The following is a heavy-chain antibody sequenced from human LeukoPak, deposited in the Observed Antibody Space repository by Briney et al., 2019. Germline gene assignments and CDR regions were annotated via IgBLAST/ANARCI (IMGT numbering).Heavy chain of an antibody. CDR2: TSYNGNT. J-gene: IGHJ4*02. CDR3: ARHSGSGWQALGY. CDR1: GYTFSNYG. D-gene: IGHD6-19*01. Sequence: GASVKVSCKASGYTFSNYGISWVRQAPGLALEWMGWTSYNGNTNYAQKLQDRVTMTTDTSTTTAYMELRSLESDDTAVYYCARHSGSGWQALGYWGQGTLVTVSS. V-gene: IGHV1-18*04.